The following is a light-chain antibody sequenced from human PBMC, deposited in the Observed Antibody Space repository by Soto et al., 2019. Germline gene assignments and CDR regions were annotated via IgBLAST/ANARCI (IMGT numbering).Light chain of an antibody. J-gene: IGKJ2*01. CDR1: QSISTN. V-gene: IGKV3-15*01. CDR2: GAS. CDR3: QQYSNWPYT. Sequence: EIVMTQSPATLSVSPGERATLSCRASQSISTNLAWYQQNPGQPPRLLIYGASTRATGLSARFSGSGSGTEFTLTISSLQSEDFAVYYCQQYSNWPYTFGQGTKMEIK.